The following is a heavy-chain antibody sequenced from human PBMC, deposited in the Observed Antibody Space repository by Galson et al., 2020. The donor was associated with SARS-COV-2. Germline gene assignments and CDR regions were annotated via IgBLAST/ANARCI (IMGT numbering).Heavy chain of an antibody. CDR1: GFAVSSNAYF. D-gene: IGHD2-21*01. V-gene: IGHV4-31*03. Sequence: ETSETLSLTCKVSGFAVSSNAYFWNWVRQHPGKGLEWIGSVHYSGTTDYNPSLQSRLSISVDTSKNQFSLKLSSVTAADTAVYYCARVWRREGSRFDYWGQGTRVTVSS. CDR2: VHYSGTT. J-gene: IGHJ4*02. CDR3: ARVWRREGSRFDY.